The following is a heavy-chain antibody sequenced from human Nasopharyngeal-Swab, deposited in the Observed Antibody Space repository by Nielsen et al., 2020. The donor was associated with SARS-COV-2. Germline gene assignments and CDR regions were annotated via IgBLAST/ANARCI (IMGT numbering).Heavy chain of an antibody. J-gene: IGHJ3*02. CDR1: GGSFSGYY. D-gene: IGHD3-16*02. V-gene: IGHV4-34*01. CDR3: ARPHLPRYDYVWGSYRYVDAFDI. CDR2: INHSGST. Sequence: SQTRSLTGAVYGGSFSGYYWSWIRQPPGKGLEWIGEINHSGSTNYNPSLKSRVTISVDTSKNQFSLKLSSVTAADTAVYYCARPHLPRYDYVWGSYRYVDAFDIWGQGTMVTVSS.